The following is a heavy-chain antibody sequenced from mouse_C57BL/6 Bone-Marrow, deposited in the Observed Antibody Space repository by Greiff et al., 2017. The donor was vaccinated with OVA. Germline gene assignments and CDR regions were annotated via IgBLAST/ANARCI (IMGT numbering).Heavy chain of an antibody. CDR1: GYTFTSYW. D-gene: IGHD3-3*01. J-gene: IGHJ2*01. V-gene: IGHV1-55*01. CDR2: IYPGSGST. CDR3: ARRWDRNFDY. Sequence: VQLQQPGAELVKPGASVKMSCKASGYTFTSYWITWVKQRPGQGLEWIGDIYPGSGSTNYNEKFKSKATLTVDTSSSTAYMPLSSLTSEESAVYYCARRWDRNFDYWGQGTTLTVSS.